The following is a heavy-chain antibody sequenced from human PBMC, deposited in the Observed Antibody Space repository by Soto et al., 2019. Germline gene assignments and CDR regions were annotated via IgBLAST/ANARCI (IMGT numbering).Heavy chain of an antibody. Sequence: SETLSLPFTFSGGSVSRGGYYLGWIRQHPGKGLEWIGYIYYSGSTYYNPSLKSRVTISVDTSKNQFSLKLSSVTAADTAVYYCARVKRFNWFDPWGQGTLVTVSS. D-gene: IGHD3-3*01. J-gene: IGHJ5*02. CDR1: GGSVSRGGYY. CDR3: ARVKRFNWFDP. V-gene: IGHV4-31*03. CDR2: IYYSGST.